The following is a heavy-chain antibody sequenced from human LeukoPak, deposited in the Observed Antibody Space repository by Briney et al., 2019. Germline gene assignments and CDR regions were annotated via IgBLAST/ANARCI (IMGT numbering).Heavy chain of an antibody. CDR1: GASFSNYD. V-gene: IGHV4-59*08. Sequence: WETLSLTCRVSGASFSNYDWNWIRQSPWKGLEWIGFFHYSGSTNYNPSLNSRVTTSIDTSMNQLSITLVSVTAADTAVYFCARHHDGGPKLRLDFWGLGVLVPVSS. CDR2: FHYSGST. CDR3: ARHHDGGPKLRLDF. J-gene: IGHJ4*02. D-gene: IGHD2-15*01.